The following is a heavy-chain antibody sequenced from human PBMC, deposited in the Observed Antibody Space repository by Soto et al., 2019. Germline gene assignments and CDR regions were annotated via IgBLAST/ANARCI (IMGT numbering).Heavy chain of an antibody. CDR1: GGTFSSYA. J-gene: IGHJ6*02. Sequence: GASVKVSCKASGGTFSSYAISWVRQAPGQGLERMGRIIPILGTPNYAQKFQGRVTITADESTSTAYMELSSLRSEDTAVYYCASDVCSGGSCGDYYYYGMDVWGQGCTVTVSS. V-gene: IGHV1-69*11. CDR2: IIPILGTP. D-gene: IGHD2-15*01. CDR3: ASDVCSGGSCGDYYYYGMDV.